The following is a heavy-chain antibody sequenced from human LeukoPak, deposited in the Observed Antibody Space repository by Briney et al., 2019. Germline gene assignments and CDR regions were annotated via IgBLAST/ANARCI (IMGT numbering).Heavy chain of an antibody. Sequence: GASVKVSCKASGGTFSSYAISWVRQAPGQGLEWMGGIIPIFGTANYAQKFQGRVTITRDTSASTAYMELSSLRSEDTAVYYCARALRGFGELSWFDPWGQGTLVTVSS. CDR1: GGTFSSYA. CDR2: IIPIFGTA. J-gene: IGHJ5*02. D-gene: IGHD3-10*01. CDR3: ARALRGFGELSWFDP. V-gene: IGHV1-69*05.